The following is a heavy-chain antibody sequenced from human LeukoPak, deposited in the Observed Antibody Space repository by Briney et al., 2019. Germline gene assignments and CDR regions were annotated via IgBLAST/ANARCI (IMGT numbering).Heavy chain of an antibody. J-gene: IGHJ4*02. D-gene: IGHD6-19*01. V-gene: IGHV3-72*01. CDR3: ARGDQQWLVADY. CDR2: TRNKANSYTT. Sequence: GGSLRLSCAASGFTFSDHYKDWVRQAPGKGLEWGGRTRNKANSYTTEYAASVKGRFTISRDDSKNSLYLQMNSLKTEDRAVYYGARGDQQWLVADYWGQGTLVTVSS. CDR1: GFTFSDHY.